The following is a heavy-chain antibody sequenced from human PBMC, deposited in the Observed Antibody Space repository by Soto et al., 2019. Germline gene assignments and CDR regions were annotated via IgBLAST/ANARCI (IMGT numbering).Heavy chain of an antibody. V-gene: IGHV2-5*02. CDR1: GFSLSASGVG. CDR3: AHHDIGDTFDF. Sequence: QITLKESGPTLVKHTQTLTLTCAFSGFSLSASGVGVGWIRQPPGKAPEWLALIYWDDDKRYSPSLKSRLAITKDTSKNQVVLTMTNMDPVDTATYYCAHHDIGDTFDFWGQGTLVTVSS. CDR2: IYWDDDK. J-gene: IGHJ4*02. D-gene: IGHD2-21*02.